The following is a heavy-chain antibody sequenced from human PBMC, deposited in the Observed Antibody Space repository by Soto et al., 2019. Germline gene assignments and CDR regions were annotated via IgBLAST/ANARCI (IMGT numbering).Heavy chain of an antibody. J-gene: IGHJ4*02. CDR2: IYYSGNT. D-gene: IGHD2-15*01. Sequence: SETLSLTCTVSGGSIISYYWSWIRQSPGKGLEWIGYIYYSGNTNYNPSLKSRVTISVDTSKNQFSLKLSSVTAADTAVYYCVRFWPPPYSDALPHSTDAFHYWGPATLVTVSS. CDR3: VRFWPPPYSDALPHSTDAFHY. CDR1: GGSIISYY. V-gene: IGHV4-59*08.